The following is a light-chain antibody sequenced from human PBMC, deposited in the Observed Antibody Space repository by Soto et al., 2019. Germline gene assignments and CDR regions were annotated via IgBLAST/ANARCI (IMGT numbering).Light chain of an antibody. CDR3: SSYTSSSTLDVV. Sequence: QSALTQPASVSGSPGQSITISCTGTSSDVGGYNYVSWYQQHPGKAPKLMIYDVSNRPSGVSIRFSGSKSGNTAARTISGLQAEDEADYYCSSYTSSSTLDVVFGGGTKLTVL. CDR2: DVS. CDR1: SSDVGGYNY. V-gene: IGLV2-14*01. J-gene: IGLJ2*01.